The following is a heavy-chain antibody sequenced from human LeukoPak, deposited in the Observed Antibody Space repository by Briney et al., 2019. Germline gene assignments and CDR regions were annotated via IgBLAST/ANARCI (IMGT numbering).Heavy chain of an antibody. CDR2: INSDGRST. J-gene: IGHJ5*02. D-gene: IGHD1-1*01. V-gene: IGHV3-74*01. CDR3: VVDFQYNSP. CDR1: GLTFRNYW. Sequence: PGGSLRLSCAASGLTFRNYWMHWVRQVPGKGLVWVSGINSDGRSTVYADSVKGRFTISRDNAKNTLYLQMNMPRIGDTAVYYCVVDFQYNSPWGQGTLVTVSS.